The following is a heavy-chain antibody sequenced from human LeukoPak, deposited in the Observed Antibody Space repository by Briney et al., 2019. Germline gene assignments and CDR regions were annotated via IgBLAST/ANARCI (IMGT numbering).Heavy chain of an antibody. Sequence: SVKVSCKASGGPFSSYAISWVRQAPGQGLEWMGRIIPILGIANYAQKFQGRVTITADKSTSTAYMELSSLRSEDTAVYYCARGRVAGTGTNWFDPWGQGTLVTVSS. CDR1: GGPFSSYA. V-gene: IGHV1-69*04. CDR3: ARGRVAGTGTNWFDP. J-gene: IGHJ5*02. CDR2: IIPILGIA. D-gene: IGHD6-19*01.